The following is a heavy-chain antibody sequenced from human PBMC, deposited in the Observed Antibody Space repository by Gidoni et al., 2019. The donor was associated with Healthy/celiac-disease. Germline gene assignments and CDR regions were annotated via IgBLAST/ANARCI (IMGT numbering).Heavy chain of an antibody. D-gene: IGHD6-19*01. J-gene: IGHJ3*02. V-gene: IGHV4-61*02. CDR1: GGSISRGSYY. Sequence: QVQLQESGPGLVKPSQTLSLTCTVSGGSISRGSYYWSWIRQPAGKGLEWIGRIYTSGSTNYNPSLKSRVTISVDTSKNQFSLKLSSVTAADTAVYYCARVSREWLVFDAFDIWGQGTMVTVSS. CDR3: ARVSREWLVFDAFDI. CDR2: IYTSGST.